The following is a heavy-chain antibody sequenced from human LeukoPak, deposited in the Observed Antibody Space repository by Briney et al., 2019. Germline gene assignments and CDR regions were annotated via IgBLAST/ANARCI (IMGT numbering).Heavy chain of an antibody. Sequence: SSPTLVKPTPSLTLTCTFSGFALSTNGVGVGWIRQPPGNALEWLSLIYWNDDQRYSPSLNTRLRITKDNSKNQVVLKLTKMDPEDTGTYFCAQRLVQLERRALVFDSWGQGTLVTVSS. CDR3: AQRLVQLERRALVFDS. CDR2: IYWNDDQ. CDR1: GFALSTNGVG. V-gene: IGHV2-5*01. J-gene: IGHJ4*02. D-gene: IGHD1-1*01.